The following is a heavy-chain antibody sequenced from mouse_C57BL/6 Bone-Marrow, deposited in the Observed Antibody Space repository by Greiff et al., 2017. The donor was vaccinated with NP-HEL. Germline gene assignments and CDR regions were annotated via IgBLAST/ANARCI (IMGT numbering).Heavy chain of an antibody. CDR3: AREGGFTTVVATRYFDV. CDR1: GYTFTSYW. CDR2: IHPNSGST. D-gene: IGHD1-1*01. V-gene: IGHV1-64*01. J-gene: IGHJ1*03. Sequence: QVQLQQPGAELVKPGASVKLSCKASGYTFTSYWMHWVKQRPGQGLEWIGMIHPNSGSTNYNEKFKSKATLTVDKSSSTAYMQLSSLTSEDSAVYYCAREGGFTTVVATRYFDVWGTGTTVTVSS.